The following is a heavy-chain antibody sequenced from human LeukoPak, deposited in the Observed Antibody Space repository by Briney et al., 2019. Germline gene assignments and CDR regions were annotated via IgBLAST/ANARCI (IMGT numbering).Heavy chain of an antibody. D-gene: IGHD3-10*01. Sequence: SETLSLTCTVSGGSISSYYWSWIRQPPEKGLEWIGYIYYSGSTNYNPSLKSRVTISVDTSKNQFSLKLSSVTAADTAVYYCARCAYYGSGSYWWFDPWGQGTLVTVSS. CDR2: IYYSGST. V-gene: IGHV4-59*01. CDR3: ARCAYYGSGSYWWFDP. CDR1: GGSISSYY. J-gene: IGHJ5*02.